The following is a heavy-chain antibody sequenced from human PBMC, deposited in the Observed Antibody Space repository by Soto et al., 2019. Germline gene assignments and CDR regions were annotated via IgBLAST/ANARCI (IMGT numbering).Heavy chain of an antibody. CDR2: ISVSGVDT. Sequence: PGGSLRLSCAASGFTFSAYALTWVRQTPGKGLEWVASISVSGVDTYYADSVKGRFTISRDTSRNTLYLQMNSLRAEDTAVYYCAREPPYVARGLHPFFDHWGQGTPVTVSS. CDR1: GFTFSAYA. CDR3: AREPPYVARGLHPFFDH. V-gene: IGHV3-23*01. J-gene: IGHJ4*02. D-gene: IGHD3-10*01.